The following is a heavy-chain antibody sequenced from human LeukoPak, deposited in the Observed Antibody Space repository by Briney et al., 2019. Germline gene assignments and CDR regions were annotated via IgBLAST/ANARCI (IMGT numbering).Heavy chain of an antibody. J-gene: IGHJ4*02. CDR1: GGTFSSYA. CDR2: IIPIFGTA. V-gene: IGHV1-69*05. CDR3: ARASSGWSHFDY. Sequence: SVKVSCKASGGTFSSYAISWVRQAPGQGLGWMGGIIPIFGTANYAQKFQGRATITTDESTSTAYMELSSLRSEDTAVYYCARASSGWSHFDYWGQGTLVTVSS. D-gene: IGHD6-19*01.